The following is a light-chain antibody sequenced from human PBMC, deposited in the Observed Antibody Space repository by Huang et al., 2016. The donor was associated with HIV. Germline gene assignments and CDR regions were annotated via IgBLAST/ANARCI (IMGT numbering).Light chain of an antibody. V-gene: IGKV4-1*01. J-gene: IGKJ3*01. Sequence: DIVLTQSPDSLAVSLGERATINCSSSRSILYNSNNKNYLAWHQQKPGQSPKRLIYWASTRESGVPDRFSGSGSETDFTLTISSLQAEDVAVYFCQQYYTTPGTFGPGTTVHIK. CDR3: QQYYTTPGT. CDR2: WAS. CDR1: RSILYNSNNKNY.